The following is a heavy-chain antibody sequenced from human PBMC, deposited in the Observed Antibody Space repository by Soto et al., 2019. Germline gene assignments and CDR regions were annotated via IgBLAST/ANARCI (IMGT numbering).Heavy chain of an antibody. CDR1: GGTFSSYA. CDR3: ARGESFPHRPLGRQWLVQSAFDI. CDR2: IIPIFGTA. J-gene: IGHJ3*02. V-gene: IGHV1-69*13. D-gene: IGHD6-19*01. Sequence: GASVKVSCKASGGTFSSYAISWVRQAPGQGLEWMGGIIPIFGTANYAQKFQGRVTITADESTSTAYMELSSLRSEDTAVYYCARGESFPHRPLGRQWLVQSAFDIWGQGTMVTVSS.